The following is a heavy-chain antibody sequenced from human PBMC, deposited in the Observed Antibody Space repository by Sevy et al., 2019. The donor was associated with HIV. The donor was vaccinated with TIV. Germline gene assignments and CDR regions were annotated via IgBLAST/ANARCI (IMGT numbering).Heavy chain of an antibody. J-gene: IGHJ5*02. V-gene: IGHV3-48*03. D-gene: IGHD3-22*01. CDR3: ARVDANYDKGFDP. CDR2: ISSSGTTI. Sequence: GGSLRLSCEASGFTFSSYEMNWVRQAPGKGLEWVSYISSSGTTIKYADSVRGRFTISRDNAKNALYMQMTSLRAEDKAVYYCARVDANYDKGFDPWGQGTLVTVSS. CDR1: GFTFSSYE.